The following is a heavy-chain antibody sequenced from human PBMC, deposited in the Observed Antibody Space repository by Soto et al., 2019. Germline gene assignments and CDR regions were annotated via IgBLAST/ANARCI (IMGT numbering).Heavy chain of an antibody. CDR1: GGTFSSYA. CDR3: ARVQVAATGEYYYYGMDV. V-gene: IGHV1-69*13. Sequence: SVKVSCKASGGTFSSYAISWVRQAPGQGLEWMGGIFPIFGTANYAQKFQGRVTITADESTSTAYMELSSLRSEDTAVYYCARVQVAATGEYYYYGMDVWGQGTTVTVSS. D-gene: IGHD2-15*01. J-gene: IGHJ6*02. CDR2: IFPIFGTA.